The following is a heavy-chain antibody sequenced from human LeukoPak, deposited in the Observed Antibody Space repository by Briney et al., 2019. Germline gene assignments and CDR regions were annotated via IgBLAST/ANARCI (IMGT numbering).Heavy chain of an antibody. V-gene: IGHV1-69*05. J-gene: IGHJ5*02. CDR1: GGTFSSYA. Sequence: SVKVSCKASGGTFSSYAISWVRQAPGQGLEWMGGIIPIFGTANYAQKFQGRVTITTDESTSTAYMELSSLRSEDTAVYYCARDTTYTYYYGSGSYSENWFDPSRQGTLVTVSS. CDR2: IIPIFGTA. CDR3: ARDTTYTYYYGSGSYSENWFDP. D-gene: IGHD3-10*01.